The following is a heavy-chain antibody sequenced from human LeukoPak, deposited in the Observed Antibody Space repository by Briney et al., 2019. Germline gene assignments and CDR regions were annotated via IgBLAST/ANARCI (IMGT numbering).Heavy chain of an antibody. V-gene: IGHV3-30*03. CDR3: TTGASGDTVTSIVGPNWFDP. Sequence: GGSLRLSCVACGVTFSSYGMHWVRQAPGKGLEWVAVISYDGSHKYYADSVKGRFSISRDNSKNTLFLQMNSLRADDTAVYYATTGASGDTVTSIVGPNWFDPWGQGTLVTVSS. CDR2: ISYDGSHK. D-gene: IGHD4-17*01. CDR1: GVTFSSYG. J-gene: IGHJ5*02.